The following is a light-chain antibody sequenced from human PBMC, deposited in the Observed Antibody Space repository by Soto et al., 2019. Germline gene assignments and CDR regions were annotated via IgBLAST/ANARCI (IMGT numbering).Light chain of an antibody. V-gene: IGKV3-20*01. J-gene: IGKJ2*01. Sequence: EIVLTQSPGTLSLSPGERATLFCRASQSVSSNFLAWYQQKPGQAPRLLIYNASRRAAGIPDRFSGSGSGTDFTLTISSLEPEAFAVYYCQHYSTSSPRYTFGQGTKLEIK. CDR1: QSVSSNF. CDR2: NAS. CDR3: QHYSTSSPRYT.